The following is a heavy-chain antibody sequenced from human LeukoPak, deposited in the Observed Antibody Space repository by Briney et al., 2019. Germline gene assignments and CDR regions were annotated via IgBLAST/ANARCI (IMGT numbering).Heavy chain of an antibody. CDR1: GGSISTTNYY. V-gene: IGHV4-39*01. Sequence: SETLSLTCTVSGGSISTTNYYWGWIRQPPGRDLEWIGSIYSSGNTYYNPSLESRVTISVDTSKNQLSLKLTSATAADTSVYYCARHSGLRSPFDPWGHGTLVTVSS. CDR3: ARHSGLRSPFDP. CDR2: IYSSGNT. D-gene: IGHD3-3*01. J-gene: IGHJ5*02.